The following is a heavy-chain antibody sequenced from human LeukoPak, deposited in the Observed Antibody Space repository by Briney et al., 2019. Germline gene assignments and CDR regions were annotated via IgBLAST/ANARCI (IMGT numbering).Heavy chain of an antibody. CDR1: GGSINNYY. J-gene: IGHJ3*02. CDR2: VYYTGST. V-gene: IGHV4-59*01. Sequence: SETLSLTCTVSGGSINNYYWSWIRQPPGKGLEWIGYVYYTGSTNYNPSLKSRVTISIDTSKNQFSLNLNSVTAADTAVYYCASAPIWGDAFDIWGQGTMVTVSS. CDR3: ASAPIWGDAFDI. D-gene: IGHD3-16*01.